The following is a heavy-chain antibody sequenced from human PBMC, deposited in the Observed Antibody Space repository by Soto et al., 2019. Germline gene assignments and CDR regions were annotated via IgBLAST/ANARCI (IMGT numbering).Heavy chain of an antibody. CDR2: IIPILGIA. D-gene: IGHD6-13*01. J-gene: IGHJ5*02. Sequence: QVQLVQSGAEVKKPGSSVKVSCQASGGTFSSYTISWVRQAPGQGLEWMGRIIPILGIANYAQKFQGRVTITADKSTSTAYMELSSLRSEDTAVYYCARDTVDSSSWYISWFDPWGQGTLVTVSS. CDR1: GGTFSSYT. CDR3: ARDTVDSSSWYISWFDP. V-gene: IGHV1-69*08.